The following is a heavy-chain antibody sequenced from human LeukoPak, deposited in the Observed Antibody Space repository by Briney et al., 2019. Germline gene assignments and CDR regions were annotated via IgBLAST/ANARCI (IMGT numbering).Heavy chain of an antibody. CDR3: SREVGDYGLDNLFDP. CDR1: GGSISPYY. D-gene: IGHD4-17*01. J-gene: IGHJ5*02. Sequence: KSSETLSLTCTVSGGSISPYYWSWIRQPPGKGLEWIGYVYYSGSANYNPSLKSRVTISVATSKNQFSLKLTSVTAADTAAYYCSREVGDYGLDNLFDPWGQGTLVTVSS. CDR2: VYYSGSA. V-gene: IGHV4-59*01.